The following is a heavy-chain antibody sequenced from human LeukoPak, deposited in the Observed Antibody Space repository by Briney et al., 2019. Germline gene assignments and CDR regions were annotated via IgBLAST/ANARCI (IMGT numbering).Heavy chain of an antibody. CDR2: IKTDGSQK. V-gene: IGHV3-7*04. CDR1: GFSFNTFG. Sequence: GGSLRLSCTASGFSFNTFGMYWVRQSPGNGLEWVATIKTDGSQKLYVDSVRGRFTISRDNAENSLYLQMNSLRAEDTAVYYCARPPTGNINVDLWGQGTLVTVSS. J-gene: IGHJ5*02. D-gene: IGHD1-1*01. CDR3: ARPPTGNINVDL.